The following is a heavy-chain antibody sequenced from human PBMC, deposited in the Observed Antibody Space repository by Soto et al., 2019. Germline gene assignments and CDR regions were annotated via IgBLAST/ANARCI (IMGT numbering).Heavy chain of an antibody. CDR2: IDPSDSYT. CDR3: ARHGPLAVRWFDP. V-gene: IGHV5-10-1*01. Sequence: GESLKISCKGSGYSFTSYWISWVRQMPGKGLEWMGRIDPSDSYTNYSPSFQGHVTISADKSISTAYLQWSSLKASDTAMYYCARHGPLAVRWFDPWGQGTLVTVS. J-gene: IGHJ5*02. D-gene: IGHD2-8*01. CDR1: GYSFTSYW.